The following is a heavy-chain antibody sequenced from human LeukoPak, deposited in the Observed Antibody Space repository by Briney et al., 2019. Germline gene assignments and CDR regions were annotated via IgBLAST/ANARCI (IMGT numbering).Heavy chain of an antibody. CDR1: GFSLSTSGVG. J-gene: IGHJ5*02. CDR3: IHAYPRVSWFDP. CDR2: IYWDDDK. V-gene: IGHV2-5*02. Sequence: ESGPTLVKPTQTLTLTCTFSGFSLSTSGVGVGWIRQPPGKALEWLALIYWDDDKRYSPSLKSRLTITKDTSAKQVVLTMTNMDPADTATYYCIHAYPRVSWFDPWGQGILVTVSS.